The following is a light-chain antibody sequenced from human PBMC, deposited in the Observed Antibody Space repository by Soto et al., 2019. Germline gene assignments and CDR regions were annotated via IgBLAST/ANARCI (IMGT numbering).Light chain of an antibody. Sequence: ELVLTQSPGTLSLSPGERATLSCSSSQSVSSNYLAWYQQNAGQAARLFIYGASSRATGIPDRFSGSGSGTDFTLTIRRLEPEDFAVYYCQQYGSSYPWTFGQGTKVDIK. CDR1: QSVSSNY. CDR2: GAS. J-gene: IGKJ1*01. V-gene: IGKV3-20*01. CDR3: QQYGSSYPWT.